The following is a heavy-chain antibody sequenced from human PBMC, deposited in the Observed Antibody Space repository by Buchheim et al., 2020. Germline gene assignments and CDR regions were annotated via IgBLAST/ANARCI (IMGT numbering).Heavy chain of an antibody. V-gene: IGHV1-46*03. CDR3: ARDEAAADPINWFDP. CDR1: GYTFTSYY. J-gene: IGHJ5*02. Sequence: QVQLVQSGAEVKKPGASVKVSCKASGYTFTSYYMHWVRHAPGQGLEWMGIINPSGGSTSYAQKFQGRVTLTRDPSTSTVYMELSSLRSEDTAVYYCARDEAAADPINWFDPWGQGTL. D-gene: IGHD6-13*01. CDR2: INPSGGST.